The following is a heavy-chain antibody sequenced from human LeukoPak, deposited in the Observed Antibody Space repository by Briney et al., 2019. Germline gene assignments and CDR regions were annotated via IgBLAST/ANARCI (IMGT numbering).Heavy chain of an antibody. CDR3: ARDYLGAGTVGATSGY. D-gene: IGHD1-26*01. J-gene: IGHJ4*02. Sequence: PSQTLSLTCTVSGDAISSGDYYWSWIRQPAGKGLEWIGRIYTSGNTNYNPSLKRRVTISVDTSKNQFSLNLSSVTAADTAVYYCARDYLGAGTVGATSGYWGQGTLVTVSS. CDR2: IYTSGNT. V-gene: IGHV4-61*02. CDR1: GDAISSGDYY.